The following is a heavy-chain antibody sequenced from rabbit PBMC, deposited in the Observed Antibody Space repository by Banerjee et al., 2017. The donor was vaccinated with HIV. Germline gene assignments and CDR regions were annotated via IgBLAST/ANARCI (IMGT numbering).Heavy chain of an antibody. J-gene: IGHJ6*01. CDR1: GFSFSSSYW. V-gene: IGHV1S45*01. CDR3: ARSNTYYGMDL. CDR2: ITYRGSA. Sequence: QEQLEESGGDLVKPEGSLTLTCTASGFSFSSSYWIWWVRQAPGKGLEYIGYITYRGSAYYASWVNGRFTISRENTQNTLYLQLNSLTAADTATYFCARSNTYYGMDLWGQGTLVTVS.